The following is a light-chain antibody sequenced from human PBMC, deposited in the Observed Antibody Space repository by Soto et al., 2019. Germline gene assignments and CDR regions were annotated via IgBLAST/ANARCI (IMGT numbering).Light chain of an antibody. J-gene: IGLJ1*01. V-gene: IGLV2-14*01. CDR2: DVS. CDR1: SSDVGGYNY. Sequence: QSALTQPASVSGSPGQSITISCTGTSSDVGGYNYVSWYQHHPDRAPKLIIYDVSNRPSGVSNRFSGSKSGNTASLTISGLKAEDGAVYYCISYTASTIYVFGTVPKVTVL. CDR3: ISYTASTIYV.